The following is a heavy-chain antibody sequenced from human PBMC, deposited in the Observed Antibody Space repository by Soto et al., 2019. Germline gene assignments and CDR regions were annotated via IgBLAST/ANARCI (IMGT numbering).Heavy chain of an antibody. CDR2: ISGSGGGT. CDR3: ARIPHRYDALTGPGY. J-gene: IGHJ4*02. Sequence: GGSLRLSCAASGLTFGNYAMTWVRQAPGKGLECVSRISGSGGGTYYAGSVEGRSTISRDNPENTLYLHLNSLRVEDTAIYYCARIPHRYDALTGPGYWGQGALVTVSS. D-gene: IGHD3-9*01. V-gene: IGHV3-23*01. CDR1: GLTFGNYA.